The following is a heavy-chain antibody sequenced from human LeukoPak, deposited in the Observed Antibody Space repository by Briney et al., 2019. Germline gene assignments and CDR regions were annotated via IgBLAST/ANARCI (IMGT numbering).Heavy chain of an antibody. CDR2: INHSGST. D-gene: IGHD6-13*01. J-gene: IGHJ4*02. V-gene: IGHV4-34*01. CDR3: ARAASSSWYGLCFDY. Sequence: PSETLSLTCTVSGGSISSYYWNWIRQPPGKGLEWIGEINHSGSTNYNPSLKSRVTISVDTSKNQFSLKLSSVTAADTAVYYCARAASSSWYGLCFDYWGQGTLVTVSS. CDR1: GGSISSYY.